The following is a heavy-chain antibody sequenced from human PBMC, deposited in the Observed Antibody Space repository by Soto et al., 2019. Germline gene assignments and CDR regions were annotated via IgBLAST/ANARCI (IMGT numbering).Heavy chain of an antibody. D-gene: IGHD3-22*01. V-gene: IGHV1-3*01. J-gene: IGHJ5*02. Sequence: QVQLVQSGAEVKKPGASVKVSCKASGYTFTSYAMHWVRQAPGQRLEWMGWINAGNGNTKYSQKFQGRVTITRDTXEXXAYMELSSLRSEDTAVYSCARGSYYDSRGYNWFDPWGQGTLVTVSS. CDR1: GYTFTSYA. CDR3: ARGSYYDSRGYNWFDP. CDR2: INAGNGNT.